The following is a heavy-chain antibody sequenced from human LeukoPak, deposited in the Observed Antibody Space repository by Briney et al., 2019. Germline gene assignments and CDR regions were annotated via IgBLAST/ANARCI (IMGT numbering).Heavy chain of an antibody. J-gene: IGHJ5*02. CDR1: GYTFSSYV. Sequence: ASVKVSCKASGYTFSSYVLSWVRQAPGQGLEWMGRISTNTGDSDYAQNLQGSVTMTTDTSTSTAYMELRSLTSDDTAVYFCARTMTTLTTHGELDLWGQGTQVTVSS. V-gene: IGHV1-18*01. CDR2: ISTNTGDS. CDR3: ARTMTTLTTHGELDL. D-gene: IGHD1-26*01.